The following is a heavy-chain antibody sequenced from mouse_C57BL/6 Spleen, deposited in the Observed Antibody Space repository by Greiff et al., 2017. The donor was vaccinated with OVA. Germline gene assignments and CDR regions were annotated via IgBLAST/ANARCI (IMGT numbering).Heavy chain of an antibody. Sequence: VQLQQSGAELVRPGASVTLSCKASGYTFTDYEMHWVKQTPVHGLEWIGAIDPETGGTAYNQKFKGKAILTADKSSSTAYMELRSLTSEDSAVYYCTSRIYDYDVWFAYWGQGTLVTVSA. V-gene: IGHV1-15*01. CDR2: IDPETGGT. J-gene: IGHJ3*01. D-gene: IGHD2-4*01. CDR3: TSRIYDYDVWFAY. CDR1: GYTFTDYE.